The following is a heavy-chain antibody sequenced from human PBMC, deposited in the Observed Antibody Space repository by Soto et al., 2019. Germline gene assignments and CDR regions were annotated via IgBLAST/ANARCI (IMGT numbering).Heavy chain of an antibody. CDR1: GYSFVTYW. D-gene: IGHD6-19*01. CDR2: IYPGNSET. J-gene: IGHJ3*02. V-gene: IGHV5-51*01. CDR3: ARHRSQWLSVGEHDGFDI. Sequence: PGESLKISCQASGYSFVTYWIGWVRQMPGKGLEWMGIIYPGNSETKYSPPFQGQVTFSVDKSNSTAYLQWSTLKPSDTATYYCARHRSQWLSVGEHDGFDIWGLGTRVTVSS.